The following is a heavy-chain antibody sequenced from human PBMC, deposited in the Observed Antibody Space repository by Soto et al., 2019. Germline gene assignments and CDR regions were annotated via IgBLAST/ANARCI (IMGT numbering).Heavy chain of an antibody. J-gene: IGHJ4*02. Sequence: QVQLVEAGGGVVQPGRSLRLSCAASGFTFSSYAMHWVRQAPGKGLEWVAVISYDGSNKYYADSVKGRFTISRDNSKNTMYLQMISLRAEDTAVYYCARDHLYCDILSVDFVYWGQGTLVTVSS. D-gene: IGHD3-9*01. CDR2: ISYDGSNK. V-gene: IGHV3-30-3*01. CDR1: GFTFSSYA. CDR3: ARDHLYCDILSVDFVY.